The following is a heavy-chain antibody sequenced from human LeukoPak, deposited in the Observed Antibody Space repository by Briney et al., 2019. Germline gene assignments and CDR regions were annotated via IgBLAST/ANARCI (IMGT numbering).Heavy chain of an antibody. CDR2: IIPIFGTA. V-gene: IGHV1-69*06. D-gene: IGHD2-15*01. Sequence: SVKVSCKASGGTFSSYAISWVRQAPGQGLEWMGGIIPIFGTANYAQKFQGRVTMTEDTSTDTAYMELSSLRSEDTAVYYCATRVVVVAADDAFDIWGQGTMVTVSS. CDR1: GGTFSSYA. CDR3: ATRVVVVAADDAFDI. J-gene: IGHJ3*02.